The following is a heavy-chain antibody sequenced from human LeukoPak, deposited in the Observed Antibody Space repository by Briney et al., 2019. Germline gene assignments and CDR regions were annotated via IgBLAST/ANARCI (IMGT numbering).Heavy chain of an antibody. CDR1: GFTFSSYA. D-gene: IGHD6-19*01. CDR3: ARDWEYSRGWLDWTKAHAFDI. CDR2: ISYDGSNK. Sequence: PGGSLRLSCAASGFTFSSYAMHWVRQAPGKGLEWVAVISYDGSNKYYADSVKGRFTISRDNSKNTLYLQMNSLRAEDTAVYYCARDWEYSRGWLDWTKAHAFDIWGQGTMVTVSS. J-gene: IGHJ3*02. V-gene: IGHV3-30-3*01.